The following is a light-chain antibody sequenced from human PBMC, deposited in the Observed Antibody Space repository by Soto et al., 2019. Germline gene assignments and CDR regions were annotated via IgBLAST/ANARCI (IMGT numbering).Light chain of an antibody. V-gene: IGLV9-49*01. CDR3: GADHGSGSNFVSVV. CDR2: VGTGGIVG. J-gene: IGLJ2*01. CDR1: SGYRNYN. Sequence: QLVLTQPPSASASLGASVTLTCTLSSGYRNYNVDWYQQRPGKGPRFVMRVGTGGIVGSKGDGIPDRFSVLGSGLNRYLTIKNIQEEDESDYHCGADHGSGSNFVSVVFGGGTKLTVL.